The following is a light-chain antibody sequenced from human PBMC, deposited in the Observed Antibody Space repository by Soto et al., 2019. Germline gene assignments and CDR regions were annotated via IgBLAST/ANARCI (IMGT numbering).Light chain of an antibody. V-gene: IGKV3-11*01. CDR3: QQRSDWSPIT. CDR2: DAS. J-gene: IGKJ5*01. Sequence: EIVLTQSPATLSLSPGERATLSCRASQSVGTYLTWYQQKPGQAPRLIIYDASARATGIPARFSGSGSGIDFTLTISSLEPEDFAVYYCQQRSDWSPITFGRGTRLEIK. CDR1: QSVGTY.